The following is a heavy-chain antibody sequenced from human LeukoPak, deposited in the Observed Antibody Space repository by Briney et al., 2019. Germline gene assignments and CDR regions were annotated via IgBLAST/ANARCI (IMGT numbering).Heavy chain of an antibody. J-gene: IGHJ1*01. V-gene: IGHV3-21*01. CDR1: GFTFSSYE. Sequence: PGGSLRLSCAASGFTFSSYEMNWVRQAPGKGLEWVSSISSSSSYIYYADSVKGRFTISRDNAKNSLYLQMNSLRAEDTAVYYCARDQCSGGSCYSVEYFQHWGQGTLVTVSS. D-gene: IGHD2-15*01. CDR2: ISSSSSYI. CDR3: ARDQCSGGSCYSVEYFQH.